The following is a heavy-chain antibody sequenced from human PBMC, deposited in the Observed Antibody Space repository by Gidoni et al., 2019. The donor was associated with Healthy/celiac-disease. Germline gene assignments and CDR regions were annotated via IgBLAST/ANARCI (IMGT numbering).Heavy chain of an antibody. CDR3: ARLGVGLQLYYFDY. CDR2: IKQDGGEK. V-gene: IGHV3-7*01. CDR1: GFTFSSYW. Sequence: EVQLVESGGDLVQPGGSLRLSCAASGFTFSSYWMSWVRQAPGKGLEWVANIKQDGGEKSYVESVKGRFTISRDNAKNSLYLQMNSLRAEDTAVYYCARLGVGLQLYYFDYWGQGTLVTVSS. J-gene: IGHJ4*02. D-gene: IGHD1-1*01.